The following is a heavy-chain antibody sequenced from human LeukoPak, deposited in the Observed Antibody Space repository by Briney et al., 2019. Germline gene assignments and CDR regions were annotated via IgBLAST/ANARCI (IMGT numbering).Heavy chain of an antibody. CDR1: GFTFSSYG. D-gene: IGHD1-26*01. Sequence: PGGSLRLSCAASGFTFSSYGMHWVRQAPGKGLEWVAVIWYDGSNKYYADSVKGRFTISRDNSKNTLYLQMNSLRAEDTAVYYCARDLGIGPGGIAGANAFDYWGQGTLVTVSS. CDR2: IWYDGSNK. V-gene: IGHV3-33*01. CDR3: ARDLGIGPGGIAGANAFDY. J-gene: IGHJ4*02.